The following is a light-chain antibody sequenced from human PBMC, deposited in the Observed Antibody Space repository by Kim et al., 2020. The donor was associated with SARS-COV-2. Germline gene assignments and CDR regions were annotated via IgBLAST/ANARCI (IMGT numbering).Light chain of an antibody. V-gene: IGLV3-1*01. CDR1: KLGNRY. CDR2: EDT. J-gene: IGLJ3*02. Sequence: SVSPGQTANIACSGDKLGNRYASWYQQKSGQSPVLVIYEDTKRPSGIPERFSGSNSGNTATLTISETQSVDESDYYCQAWDGSSWVFGGGTRVTVL. CDR3: QAWDGSSWV.